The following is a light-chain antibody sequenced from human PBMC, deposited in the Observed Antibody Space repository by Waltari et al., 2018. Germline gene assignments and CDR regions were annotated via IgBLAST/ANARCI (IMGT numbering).Light chain of an antibody. J-gene: IGKJ1*01. CDR3: QPYLSLPGT. CDR1: QSVTRA. CDR2: GAS. V-gene: IGKV3-20*01. Sequence: EIVLTQSPGTLSLSPGESATLPCRTSQSVTRALPWYQQKPGQAPRPLIYGASNRATGIPDRFRGKGSGKDFSLTISSLEPEDFAVYYCQPYLSLPGTFGQGTKVEVK.